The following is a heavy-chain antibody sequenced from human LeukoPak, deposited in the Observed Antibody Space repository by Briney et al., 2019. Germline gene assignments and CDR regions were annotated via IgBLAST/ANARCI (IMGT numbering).Heavy chain of an antibody. D-gene: IGHD6-19*01. CDR1: GGSFSGYY. CDR2: INHSGST. Sequence: KPSETLSLTCAVYGGSFSGYYWSWIRQPPGKGLEWIGEINHSGSTNYNPSLKSRVTISVDTSKNQFSLKLSSVTAADTAVYYCARKGPSVAATEYWGQGTLVTVSS. V-gene: IGHV4-34*01. CDR3: ARKGPSVAATEY. J-gene: IGHJ4*02.